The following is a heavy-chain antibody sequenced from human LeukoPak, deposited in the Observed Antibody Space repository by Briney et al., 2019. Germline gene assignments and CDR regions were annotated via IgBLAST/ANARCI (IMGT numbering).Heavy chain of an antibody. J-gene: IGHJ4*02. V-gene: IGHV4-38-2*02. CDR1: GYSISSGYY. CDR3: ARDGTDVLRYFDWLFFFDY. D-gene: IGHD3-9*01. CDR2: IYRSGST. Sequence: SETLSLTCTVSGYSISSGYYWGWIRQPPGKGLEWIGSIYRSGSTYYNPSLKSRVTISVDTSKNQFSLKLSSVTAADTAVYYCARDGTDVLRYFDWLFFFDYWGQGTLVTVSS.